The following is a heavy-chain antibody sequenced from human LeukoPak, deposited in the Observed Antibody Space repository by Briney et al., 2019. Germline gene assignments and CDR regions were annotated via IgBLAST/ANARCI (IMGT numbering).Heavy chain of an antibody. Sequence: SETLSLTCTVSGTSLNPFHWTWFRQPAGQRLEWIGLIYFTGTATLNPSLRSRVAMSVDLAKNQLFLKLASMTAADTAMYYCARKDGDYWGQGTLVSVSS. CDR1: GTSLNPFH. V-gene: IGHV4-4*07. J-gene: IGHJ4*02. CDR3: ARKDGDY. CDR2: IYFTGTA.